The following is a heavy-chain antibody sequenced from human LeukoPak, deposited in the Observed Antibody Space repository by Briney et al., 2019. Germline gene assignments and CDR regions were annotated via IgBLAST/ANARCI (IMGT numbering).Heavy chain of an antibody. CDR1: GFTFSSYS. CDR2: ISSSSSYI. J-gene: IGHJ5*02. CDR3: ARDLQPASYYDSSASRSNWFDP. V-gene: IGHV3-21*01. Sequence: GGSLRLSCAAPGFTFSSYSMNWVRQAPGKGLEWVSSISSSSSYIYYADSVKGRFTISRDNAKNSLYLQMNSLRAEDMAVYYCARDLQPASYYDSSASRSNWFDPWGQGTLVTVSS. D-gene: IGHD3-22*01.